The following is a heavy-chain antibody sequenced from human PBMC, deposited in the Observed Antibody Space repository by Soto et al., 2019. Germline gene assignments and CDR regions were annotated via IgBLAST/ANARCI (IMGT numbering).Heavy chain of an antibody. V-gene: IGHV3-30*18. CDR3: ANLLGSSWDYYYGMDV. J-gene: IGHJ6*02. CDR2: ISYDGSNK. D-gene: IGHD3-10*01. CDR1: GFTFSSYG. Sequence: GGSLRLSCAASGFTFSSYGMHWVRQAPGKGLEWVAVISYDGSNKYYADSVKGRFTISRDNSKNTLYLQMNSLRAEDTAVYYCANLLGSSWDYYYGMDVWGQGTTVTVSS.